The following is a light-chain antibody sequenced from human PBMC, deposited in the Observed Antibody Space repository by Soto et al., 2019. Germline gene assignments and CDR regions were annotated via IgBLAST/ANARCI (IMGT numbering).Light chain of an antibody. V-gene: IGKV3-20*01. CDR3: QEHQSLT. Sequence: RSWTASQSVSSYLAWYQQKPGQAPRLLIYGASSRVTGIPDRFSGSGSGTDYARTIGILDPPDFGVMRFQEHQSLTFGGGTKVDIK. CDR2: GAS. CDR1: QSVSSY. J-gene: IGKJ4*01.